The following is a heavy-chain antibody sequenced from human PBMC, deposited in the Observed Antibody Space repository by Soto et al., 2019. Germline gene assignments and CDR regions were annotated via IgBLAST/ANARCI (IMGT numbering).Heavy chain of an antibody. CDR3: ATQNVRFLELLVKNLYYMDV. CDR2: INAIGTT. Sequence: QVQLQQWGAGLLKPSETLSLTCAVYGGSFSGYYWSWIRQPPGKGLEWMGEINAIGTTNYNQSLKSRVTISVDMSKNQVSLKLSSVTAADTAVYYGATQNVRFLELLVKNLYYMDVWGQGTTVTVSS. J-gene: IGHJ6*03. CDR1: GGSFSGYY. D-gene: IGHD3-3*01. V-gene: IGHV4-34*01.